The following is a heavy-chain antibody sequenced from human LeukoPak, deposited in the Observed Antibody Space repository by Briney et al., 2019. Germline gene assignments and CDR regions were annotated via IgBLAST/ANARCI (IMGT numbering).Heavy chain of an antibody. D-gene: IGHD6-13*01. J-gene: IGHJ4*02. CDR1: GFTFSSYA. CDR3: AKGGGFIAAAGIWDY. Sequence: GGSPRLSCAASGFTFSSYAMSWVRQAPGKGLEWVSAISGSGGSTYYADSVKGRLTISRDNSKNTLYLQMSSLRAEDTAVYYCAKGGGFIAAAGIWDYWGQGTLVTVSS. CDR2: ISGSGGST. V-gene: IGHV3-23*01.